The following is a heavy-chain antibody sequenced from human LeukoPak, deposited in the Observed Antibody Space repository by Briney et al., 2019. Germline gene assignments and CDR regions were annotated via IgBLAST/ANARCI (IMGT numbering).Heavy chain of an antibody. CDR3: ARDHPVAYYYILTAYFAHYGMDV. Sequence: GGSLRLTCAASGFTFSGYAMHWVRQAPGKGLEWVAVISYDGSNKYYADSVKGRFTISRDNSKNTLYLQMNSLRAEDTAVYYCARDHPVAYYYILTAYFAHYGMDVWGQGTTATVSS. CDR1: GFTFSGYA. CDR2: ISYDGSNK. D-gene: IGHD3-9*01. V-gene: IGHV3-30*04. J-gene: IGHJ6*02.